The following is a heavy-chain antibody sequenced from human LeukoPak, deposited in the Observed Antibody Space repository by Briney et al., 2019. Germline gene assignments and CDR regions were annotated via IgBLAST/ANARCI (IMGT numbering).Heavy chain of an antibody. Sequence: GGSLRLSCAASEFSVGSNYMTWVRQAPGKGLEWVSLIYSGGSTYYADSVKGRFTISRDNSKNTLYLQMNSLRAEDTAVYYCAKSQWLVKGPILFDPWGQGTLVTVSS. D-gene: IGHD6-19*01. V-gene: IGHV3-53*01. CDR1: EFSVGSNY. J-gene: IGHJ5*02. CDR3: AKSQWLVKGPILFDP. CDR2: IYSGGST.